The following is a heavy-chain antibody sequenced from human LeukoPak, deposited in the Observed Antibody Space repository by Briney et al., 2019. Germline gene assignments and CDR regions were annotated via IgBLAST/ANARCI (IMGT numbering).Heavy chain of an antibody. J-gene: IGHJ4*02. CDR2: ISGSGGST. Sequence: TGGSLRLSCAASGFTFSSYSMMWVRQAPGKGLEWVSAISGSGGSTYYADSVKGRFTISRDNSKNTLYLQMNSLRAEDTAVYYCAKEMDQVVAATPIDYWGQGTLVTVSS. CDR1: GFTFSSYS. D-gene: IGHD2-15*01. CDR3: AKEMDQVVAATPIDY. V-gene: IGHV3-23*01.